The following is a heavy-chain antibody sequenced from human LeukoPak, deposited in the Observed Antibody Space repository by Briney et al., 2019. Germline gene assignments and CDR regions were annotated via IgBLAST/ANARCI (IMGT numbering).Heavy chain of an antibody. CDR3: VKSGPDFGDLPSEYYFDF. CDR2: IWYDGSNQ. D-gene: IGHD4-17*01. V-gene: IGHV3-33*06. CDR1: GFSFSSYA. Sequence: QTGGSLRLSCAASGFSFSSYAMHWVRQAPGKGLEWVAVIWYDGSNQYYADSVRGRFTISRDNSKNTLHLQMNSLGAEDTAAYYCVKSGPDFGDLPSEYYFDFWGQGTLVTVSS. J-gene: IGHJ4*02.